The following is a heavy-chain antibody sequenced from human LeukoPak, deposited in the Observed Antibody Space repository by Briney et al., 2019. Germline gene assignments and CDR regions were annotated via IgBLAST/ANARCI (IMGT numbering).Heavy chain of an antibody. J-gene: IGHJ4*02. CDR1: GFTFSDYW. CDR3: ARAAVTGYYFDY. CDR2: INTGGSST. D-gene: IGHD6-19*01. Sequence: GGSVRLSCAASGFTFSDYWMHWVRQAPGEGLVWVSRINTGGSSTSHADSVKGRFTISRDNAKNTLYLQMNSLRAEDTAVYYCARAAVTGYYFDYWGQGALVTVSS. V-gene: IGHV3-74*01.